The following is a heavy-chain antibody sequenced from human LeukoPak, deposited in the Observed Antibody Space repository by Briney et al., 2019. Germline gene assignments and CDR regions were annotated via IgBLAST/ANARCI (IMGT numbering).Heavy chain of an antibody. CDR2: IYTCWRT. V-gene: IGHV4-4*07. D-gene: IGHD4-23*01. CDR1: VCSISSYY. J-gene: IGHJ4*02. Sequence: SETLSLTCTVSVCSISSYYWSCIRQPAGKGLEGIGRIYTCWRTNYNPSLQSRLTMSVDTSKNQFSLQLSSVPAAETAVYYCARERGVQVVISFFAYWGQGTLVTVSP. CDR3: ARERGVQVVISFFAY.